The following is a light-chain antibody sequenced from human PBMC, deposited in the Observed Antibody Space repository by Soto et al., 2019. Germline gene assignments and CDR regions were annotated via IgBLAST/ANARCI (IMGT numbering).Light chain of an antibody. CDR3: CSYAGNSRV. J-gene: IGLJ1*01. CDR1: SSDVGGYDY. V-gene: IGLV2-11*01. Sequence: ARNQPRSLYGSHRQSVTLSCHRTSSDVGGYDYVSWYQQHPDKAPKLIIYDVSRRPSGVPDRFSGSKSDNTASLTISGLQAEDDADYYCCSYAGNSRVFGTGNKGIVL. CDR2: DVS.